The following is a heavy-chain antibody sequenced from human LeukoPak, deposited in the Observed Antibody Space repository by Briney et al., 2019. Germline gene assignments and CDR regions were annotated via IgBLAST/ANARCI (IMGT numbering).Heavy chain of an antibody. CDR2: LDPSVGGT. J-gene: IGHJ4*02. Sequence: ASVKVSCKASGYSFTSYYMHWVRQAPGQGLEWMGILDPSVGGTSYAQKFQGRVTMTRDTSTSTVYMELSSLRFEDTAVYYCARYSAPDYWGQGTLVTV. CDR3: ARYSAPDY. V-gene: IGHV1-46*01. D-gene: IGHD2-15*01. CDR1: GYSFTSYY.